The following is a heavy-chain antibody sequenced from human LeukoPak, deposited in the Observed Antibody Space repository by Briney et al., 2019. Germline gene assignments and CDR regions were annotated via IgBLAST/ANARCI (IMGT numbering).Heavy chain of an antibody. J-gene: IGHJ4*02. CDR2: MNPSGGST. Sequence: GASVKVSCKASGYTFTGYFMHWVRQARGQGLEWMGIMNPSGGSTSYAQKFHGRVTMTRDTSTSTVYMELRSPRSEDTAAYYCARDNSPPGDSSGYLMPCDYWGQGTLVTVSS. CDR3: ARDNSPPGDSSGYLMPCDY. CDR1: GYTFTGYF. V-gene: IGHV1-46*01. D-gene: IGHD3-22*01.